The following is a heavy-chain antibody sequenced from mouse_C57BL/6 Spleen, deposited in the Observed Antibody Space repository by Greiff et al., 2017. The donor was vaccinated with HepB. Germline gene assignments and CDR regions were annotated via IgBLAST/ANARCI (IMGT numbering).Heavy chain of an antibody. V-gene: IGHV1-82*01. CDR2: IYPGDGDT. Sequence: QVQLQQSGPELVKPGASVKISCKASGYAFSSSWMNWVKQRPGKGLEWIGRIYPGDGDTNYNGKFKGKATLTADKSSSTAYMQLSSLTSEDSAVYFFARSPYYSGSSYVDFDYWGQGTTLTVSS. CDR1: GYAFSSSW. D-gene: IGHD1-1*01. CDR3: ARSPYYSGSSYVDFDY. J-gene: IGHJ2*01.